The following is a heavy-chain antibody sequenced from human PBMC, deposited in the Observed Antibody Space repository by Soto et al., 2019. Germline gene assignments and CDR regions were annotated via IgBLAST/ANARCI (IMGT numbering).Heavy chain of an antibody. CDR3: VRVRGGGTYHFDY. V-gene: IGHV3-72*01. CDR2: TRNKANSYTT. CDR1: GFTFSDHY. D-gene: IGHD3-10*01. Sequence: EVQLVESGGGLVQLGGSLRLSCAASGFTFSDHYMDWVRQAPGKGLEWVGRTRNKANSYTTEYAASVKGRFTISRDDSKNSLYLQMNSLKTDDTTVYYCVRVRGGGTYHFDYWGQGTLVTVSS. J-gene: IGHJ4*02.